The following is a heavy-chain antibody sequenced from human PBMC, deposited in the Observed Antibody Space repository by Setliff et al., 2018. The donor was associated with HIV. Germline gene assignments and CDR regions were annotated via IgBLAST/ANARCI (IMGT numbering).Heavy chain of an antibody. CDR3: ARGYCSSTSCYGIYYFDN. D-gene: IGHD2-2*01. CDR1: GYNFTSHD. V-gene: IGHV1-8*01. Sequence: ASVKVSCKASGYNFTSHDINWVRQAPGQGLEWMGWMNPKSGNTGYARKFQGRVTMTLKTSISTAYMELRSLRSDDTAVYYCARGYCSSTSCYGIYYFDNWGQGTPVTVSS. CDR2: MNPKSGNT. J-gene: IGHJ4*02.